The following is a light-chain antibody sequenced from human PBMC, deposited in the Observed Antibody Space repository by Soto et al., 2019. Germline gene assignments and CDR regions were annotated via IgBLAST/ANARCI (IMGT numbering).Light chain of an antibody. CDR2: DVS. CDR3: QVWDSSSDHYV. Sequence: QSALTQPASVSGSPGQSITISCTGTSSDVGGYNYVSWYQQHPGKAPKLMIYDVSNRPSGIPERFSGSNSGNTATLTISRVEAGDEADYYCQVWDSSSDHYVFGIGTKVTVL. J-gene: IGLJ1*01. V-gene: IGLV2-14*01. CDR1: SSDVGGYNY.